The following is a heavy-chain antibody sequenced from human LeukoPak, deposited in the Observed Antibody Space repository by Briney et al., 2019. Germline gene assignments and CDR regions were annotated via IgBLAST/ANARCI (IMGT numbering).Heavy chain of an antibody. V-gene: IGHV1-2*02. J-gene: IGHJ6*03. CDR3: ASPLGYCSSTSCYDYYYMDV. D-gene: IGHD2-2*01. CDR2: INPNSGGT. CDR1: GYTFTGYY. Sequence: ASVKVSCKASGYTFTGYYMHWVRQAPGQRLEWMGWINPNSGGTNYAQKFQGRVTMTRDTSISTAYMELSRLRSDDTAVYYCASPLGYCSSTSCYDYYYMDVWGKGTTVTVSS.